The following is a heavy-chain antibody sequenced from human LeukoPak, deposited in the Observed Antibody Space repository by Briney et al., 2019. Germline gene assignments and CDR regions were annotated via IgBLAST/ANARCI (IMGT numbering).Heavy chain of an antibody. CDR3: ARRGSSSYFDY. J-gene: IGHJ4*02. CDR2: INHSGST. V-gene: IGHV4-34*01. D-gene: IGHD6-6*01. Sequence: SETLSLTCAVYGGSFSGYYWSWIRQPPGKGLEWIGEINHSGSTNYNPSLKSRVTISVDTSKNQFSLKLSSVTAADTAVYYCARRGSSSYFDYWGQGTLVTVSS. CDR1: GGSFSGYY.